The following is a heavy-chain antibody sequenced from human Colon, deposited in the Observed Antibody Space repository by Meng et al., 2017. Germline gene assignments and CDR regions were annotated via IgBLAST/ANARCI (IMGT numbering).Heavy chain of an antibody. J-gene: IGHJ5*02. CDR2: ISHNGDKT. D-gene: IGHD3-22*01. V-gene: IGHV3-23*01. CDR1: GFSFSGLA. CDR3: AKFAYYYDSLGYDAGGRAVLDP. Sequence: GESLKISCAASGFSFSGLAMSWVRQVPGQGPEWVAAISHNGDKTFYADSVRGRFTVSRDNSRNTLFLQMNSLRAEDTAVYYCAKFAYYYDSLGYDAGGRAVLDPWGQGTVVTVSS.